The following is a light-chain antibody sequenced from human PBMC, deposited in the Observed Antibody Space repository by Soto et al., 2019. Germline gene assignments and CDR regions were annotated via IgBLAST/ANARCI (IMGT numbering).Light chain of an antibody. Sequence: EIVLTPSPGTLSLSPGERATLSCRASQTVINYLAWYQLKPGQAPRLLIYDASNRAPGIPARFSGSGSGTDFTLTISRLEPEDFAVYYCQQRSVWPLTFGQGTRLEIK. CDR1: QTVINY. V-gene: IGKV3-11*01. CDR2: DAS. J-gene: IGKJ5*01. CDR3: QQRSVWPLT.